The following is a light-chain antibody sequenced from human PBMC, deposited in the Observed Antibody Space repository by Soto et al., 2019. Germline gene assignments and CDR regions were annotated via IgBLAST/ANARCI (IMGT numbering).Light chain of an antibody. Sequence: ATERLSGEERSTLWCRDSENVRTFVDWYQQKPGQAPRLLLYGASTRATDIPGRFSGSGSGTDFALTIGQLEPEDFAVYYCQQHRHWPLWEFGEGTKGDIK. V-gene: IGKV3-11*01. J-gene: IGKJ1*01. CDR1: ENVRTF. CDR3: QQHRHWPLWE. CDR2: GAS.